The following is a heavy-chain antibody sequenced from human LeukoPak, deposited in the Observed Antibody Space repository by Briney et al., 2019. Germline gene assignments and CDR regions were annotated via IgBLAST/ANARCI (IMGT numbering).Heavy chain of an antibody. CDR1: GGSISSYY. Sequence: SETLSLTCTVSGGSISSYYWSWIRQPPGKGLEWIGYIYYSGSTNYNPSLKSRVTISVVTSKNQFSLKLSSVTAADTAVYYCAREERWLQFKDVFDIWGQGTMVTVSS. CDR3: AREERWLQFKDVFDI. V-gene: IGHV4-59*01. D-gene: IGHD5-12*01. J-gene: IGHJ3*02. CDR2: IYYSGST.